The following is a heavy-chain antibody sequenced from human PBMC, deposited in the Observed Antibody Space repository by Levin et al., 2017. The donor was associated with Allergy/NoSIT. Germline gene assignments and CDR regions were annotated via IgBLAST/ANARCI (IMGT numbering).Heavy chain of an antibody. D-gene: IGHD2-15*01. CDR2: ISWNSGSI. J-gene: IGHJ3*02. Sequence: SLKISCAASGFTFDDYAMHWVRQAPGKGLEWVSGISWNSGSIGYADSVKGRFTISRDNAKNSLYLQMNSLRAEDTALYYCAKDVVVVAAGGAFDIWGQGTMVTVSS. V-gene: IGHV3-9*01. CDR1: GFTFDDYA. CDR3: AKDVVVVAAGGAFDI.